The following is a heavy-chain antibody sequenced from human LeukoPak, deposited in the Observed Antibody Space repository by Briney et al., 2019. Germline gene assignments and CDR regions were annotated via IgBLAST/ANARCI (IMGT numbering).Heavy chain of an antibody. Sequence: SETLSLTCTVSGGSISSGGYYWNWIRQHPGKGLEWIGHIYYSGSTSYNPSVKSRVTISVDTSKNQFSLKLTSVTAADTAMYYCARDHGRSYNYGSDALDIWGQGTLVIVSA. V-gene: IGHV4-31*03. CDR3: ARDHGRSYNYGSDALDI. J-gene: IGHJ3*02. CDR1: GGSISSGGYY. CDR2: IYYSGST. D-gene: IGHD5-18*01.